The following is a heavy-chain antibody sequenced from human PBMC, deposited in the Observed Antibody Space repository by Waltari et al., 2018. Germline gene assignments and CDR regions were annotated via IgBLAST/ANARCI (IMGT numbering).Heavy chain of an antibody. V-gene: IGHV4-34*01. D-gene: IGHD4-17*01. CDR1: GGSFSGYY. CDR3: ARADYGETYWYFDL. CDR2: INHSGST. Sequence: QVQLQQWGAGLLKPSETLSLTCAVYGGSFSGYYWSWIRQPPGKGLEWIGEINHSGSTNSNPSLKSRVTISVDTSKNQFSLKLSSVTAADTAVYYCARADYGETYWYFDLWGRGTLVTVSS. J-gene: IGHJ2*01.